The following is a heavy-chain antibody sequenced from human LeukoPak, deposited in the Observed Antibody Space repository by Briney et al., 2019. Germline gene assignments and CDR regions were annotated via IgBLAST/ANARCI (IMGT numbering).Heavy chain of an antibody. CDR3: ARESSAVAHTMMRDWLDP. Sequence: SETLSLTCDVSGYSINFGHLWGWIRQPPGKGLEWIASINHSGRTYYTPSLKSRVTISVDTLKNQFSLKVTSVTTEDTAMYFCARESSAVAHTMMRDWLDPWGQGTLVTVSS. D-gene: IGHD3-22*01. CDR1: GYSINFGHL. V-gene: IGHV4-38-2*02. CDR2: INHSGRT. J-gene: IGHJ5*02.